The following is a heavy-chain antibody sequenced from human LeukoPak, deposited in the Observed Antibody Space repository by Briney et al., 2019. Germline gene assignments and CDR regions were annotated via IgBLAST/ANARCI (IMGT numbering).Heavy chain of an antibody. CDR1: GFTFSSYA. CDR3: AKFSSSIVVVVAATPHFDY. V-gene: IGHV3-23*01. Sequence: GGSLRLSCAASGFTFSSYAMSWVRQAPGKGLEWVSAIMGSGGSTYYADSVNGRFTISRDNSKNTVYLQMHSLRAEDTAVYYCAKFSSSIVVVVAATPHFDYWGQGTLVTVSS. D-gene: IGHD2-15*01. J-gene: IGHJ4*02. CDR2: IMGSGGST.